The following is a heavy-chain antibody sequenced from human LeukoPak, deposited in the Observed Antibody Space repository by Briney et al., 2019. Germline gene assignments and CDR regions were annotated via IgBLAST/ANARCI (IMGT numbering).Heavy chain of an antibody. CDR1: GGTFSSHA. D-gene: IGHD2-2*01. CDR3: ARGLQYQLLKALGHYYMDV. CDR2: IIPNSGTA. J-gene: IGHJ6*03. V-gene: IGHV1-69*05. Sequence: ASVKVSCKASGGTFSSHAIAWVRQAPGQGPEWMGGIIPNSGTANYAQKFQGRVTITTDESTSTAYLELSSLASDDTAVYYCARGLQYQLLKALGHYYMDVWGEGTTVTVSS.